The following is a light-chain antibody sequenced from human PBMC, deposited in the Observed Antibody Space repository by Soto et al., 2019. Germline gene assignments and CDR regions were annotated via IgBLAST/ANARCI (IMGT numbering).Light chain of an antibody. Sequence: EIVLTQSPATLSLSPGERATLSCRASQSVSSYLAWYQQKPGQAPRLLIYDASNTATGIPARFSGSGSGTDFTLTISSLQREDFAVYYGQQRSNWPPYTFGQGTKLEIK. J-gene: IGKJ2*01. V-gene: IGKV3-11*01. CDR3: QQRSNWPPYT. CDR2: DAS. CDR1: QSVSSY.